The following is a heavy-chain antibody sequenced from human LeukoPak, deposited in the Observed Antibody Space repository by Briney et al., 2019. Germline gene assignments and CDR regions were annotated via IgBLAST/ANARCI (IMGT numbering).Heavy chain of an antibody. CDR1: GYTFTSYG. V-gene: IGHV1-18*01. CDR3: ARGTMVRGVKVGMGV. D-gene: IGHD3-10*01. CDR2: ISAYNGNT. J-gene: IGHJ6*02. Sequence: ASVKVSCKASGYTFTSYGISWVRQAPGQGLEWMGWISAYNGNTNYAQKFQGRVTMTRDTSISTAYMELSRLRSDDTAVYYCARGTMVRGVKVGMGVWGQGTTVTVSS.